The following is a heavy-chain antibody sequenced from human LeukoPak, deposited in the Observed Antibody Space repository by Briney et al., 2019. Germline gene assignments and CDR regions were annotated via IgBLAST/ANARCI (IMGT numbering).Heavy chain of an antibody. Sequence: GRSLRLSCAASGFTLSSSGMHWVRQAPGKGLEWVALISYDGSNKYYADSVKGRFTISRDNSKNTLYLQMNSLRAEDTAVYYCAKDILGATYYFDYWGQGTLVTVSS. J-gene: IGHJ4*02. CDR3: AKDILGATYYFDY. CDR1: GFTLSSSG. CDR2: ISYDGSNK. D-gene: IGHD1-26*01. V-gene: IGHV3-30*18.